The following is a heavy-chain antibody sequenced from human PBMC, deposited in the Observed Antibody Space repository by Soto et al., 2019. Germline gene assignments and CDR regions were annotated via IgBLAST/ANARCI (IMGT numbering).Heavy chain of an antibody. CDR3: ARTYGSSVTTVDP. D-gene: IGHD4-4*01. CDR1: GGSISSSSYY. V-gene: IGHV4-39*01. J-gene: IGHJ5*02. CDR2: IYYSGST. Sequence: SETLSLTCTVSGGSISSSSYYWGWIRQPPGKGLEWIGSIYYSGSTYYNPSLKSRVTISVDTSKNQFSLKLSSVTAADTAVYYCARTYGSSVTTVDPWGQGTLVTVSS.